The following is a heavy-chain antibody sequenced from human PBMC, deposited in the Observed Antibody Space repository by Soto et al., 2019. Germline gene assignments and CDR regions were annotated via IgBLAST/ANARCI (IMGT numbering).Heavy chain of an antibody. CDR1: GFSLTTTGVG. CDR3: ALGITARPFDS. Sequence: QISLKESGPALVKPTQTLTLTCSFSGFSLTTTGVGVGWIRQPPGKALEWLALIYWDDDERYNPSLKNRLTNTKDTAKNLVVLTMTNVDPVDTAAHDCALGITARPFDSWGQGTLVTVSS. J-gene: IGHJ4*02. CDR2: IYWDDDE. D-gene: IGHD1-20*01. V-gene: IGHV2-5*02.